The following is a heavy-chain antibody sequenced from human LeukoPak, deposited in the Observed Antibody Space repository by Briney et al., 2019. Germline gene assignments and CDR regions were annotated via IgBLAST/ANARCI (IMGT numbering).Heavy chain of an antibody. D-gene: IGHD6-13*01. J-gene: IGHJ4*02. CDR1: GFTFSSYT. Sequence: GGSLRLSCAASGFTFSSYTMNWVRQAPGKGLEWVSSISSSSSYIYYADSVEGRFTISRDNAKNSLYLQMNTLRADDTAVYYCAKDHGSSDWYYFDYWGQGTLVTVSS. CDR2: ISSSSSYI. CDR3: AKDHGSSDWYYFDY. V-gene: IGHV3-21*03.